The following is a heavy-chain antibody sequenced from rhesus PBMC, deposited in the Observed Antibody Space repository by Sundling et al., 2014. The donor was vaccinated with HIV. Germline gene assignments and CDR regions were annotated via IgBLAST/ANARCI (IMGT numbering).Heavy chain of an antibody. D-gene: IGHD1-20*01. J-gene: IGHJ4*01. CDR3: AISLTGTTFDY. V-gene: IGHV4-80*01. Sequence: QVQLQESGPGLVKPSETLSLTCTVSGASMSSYWWSWIRQSPGKGLEWIGEINDNSGSTNYNPSLKSRVTISRDTSKNQFSLKLNSVTAADTAVHYCAISLTGTTFDYWGQGVLVTVSS. CDR1: GASMSSYW. CDR2: INDNSGST.